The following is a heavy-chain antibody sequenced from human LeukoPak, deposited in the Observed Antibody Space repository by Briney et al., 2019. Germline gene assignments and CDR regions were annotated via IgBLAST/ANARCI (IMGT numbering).Heavy chain of an antibody. D-gene: IGHD4-17*01. CDR3: ATDYGDYEPIDY. Sequence: GRSLRLSCTASGVSLSNYAMHWVRRPPGRGLEWVAVISFDGTNKYYGDSVEGRFSVSRDNSKNTLYLQMYSLRPDDTAMYYCATDYGDYEPIDYWGQGTLVTVSS. J-gene: IGHJ4*02. V-gene: IGHV3-30*04. CDR1: GVSLSNYA. CDR2: ISFDGTNK.